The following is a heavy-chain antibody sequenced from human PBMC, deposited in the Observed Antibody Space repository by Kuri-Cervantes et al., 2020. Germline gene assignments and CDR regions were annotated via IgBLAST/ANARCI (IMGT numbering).Heavy chain of an antibody. CDR2: IYYSGST. Sequence: SETLSLTCTVSGGSISSYYWSWIRQPPGKGLEWIGYIYYSGSTNYNPSLKSRVTISVDTSKNQFSLKLSSVTAADTAVYYCARDGSGDYVNAFDIWGQGTMVTVSS. CDR1: GGSISSYY. CDR3: ARDGSGDYVNAFDI. D-gene: IGHD4-17*01. J-gene: IGHJ3*02. V-gene: IGHV4-59*01.